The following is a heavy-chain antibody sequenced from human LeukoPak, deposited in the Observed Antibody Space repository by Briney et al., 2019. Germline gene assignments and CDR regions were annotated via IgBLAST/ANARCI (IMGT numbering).Heavy chain of an antibody. CDR1: GFTFSSYS. D-gene: IGHD1-7*01. CDR2: ISSSSSTI. Sequence: GGSLRLSCAASGFTFSSYSMNWVRQAPGKGLEWVSYISSSSSTIYYADSVKGRFTISRDNAKNSLYLQMNSLRAEDTAVYYCASGTIPYYYYYGMDVWGQGTTVTVSS. CDR3: ASGTIPYYYYYGMDV. J-gene: IGHJ6*02. V-gene: IGHV3-48*01.